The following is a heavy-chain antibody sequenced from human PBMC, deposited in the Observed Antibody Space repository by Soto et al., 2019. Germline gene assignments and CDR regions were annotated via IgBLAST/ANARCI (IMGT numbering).Heavy chain of an antibody. D-gene: IGHD3-22*01. CDR2: IIPILGIA. V-gene: IGHV1-69*02. Sequence: GASVKVSCKASGGTFSSYTISWVRQAPGQGLEWMGRIIPILGIANYAQKFQGRVTITADKSTSTAYMELSSLRSEDTAVYYCARGDYFDSSGYPIEYFQHWGPATLVTVSS. CDR1: GGTFSSYT. J-gene: IGHJ1*01. CDR3: ARGDYFDSSGYPIEYFQH.